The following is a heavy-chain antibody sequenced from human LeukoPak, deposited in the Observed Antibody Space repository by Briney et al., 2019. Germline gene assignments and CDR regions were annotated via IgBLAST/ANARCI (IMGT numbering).Heavy chain of an antibody. CDR3: VKDPRDTYRTNWFDP. Sequence: PGGSLRLPRVASGFSFGNYAMSWVGQAPGKRLQWVSQISGTGGATWYAGFARDRFTISRYNSKKTLYLQMSGLRVEDTAMYYCVKDPRDTYRTNWFDPWGRGTLLIVSS. D-gene: IGHD2-21*01. J-gene: IGHJ5*02. CDR1: GFSFGNYA. CDR2: ISGTGGAT. V-gene: IGHV3-23*01.